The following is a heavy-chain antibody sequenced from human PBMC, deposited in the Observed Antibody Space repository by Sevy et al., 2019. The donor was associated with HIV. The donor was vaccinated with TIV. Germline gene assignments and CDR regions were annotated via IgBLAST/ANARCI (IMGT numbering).Heavy chain of an antibody. D-gene: IGHD5-18*01. CDR3: ARGTALGWFDP. J-gene: IGHJ5*02. V-gene: IGHV3-74*01. CDR2: VDIDGSRT. Sequence: GGSLRLSCAASGFTFDSYWLHWVRQDPWKGLEWVSCVDIDGSRTEYADSGKGRFTIYRDNAKNMLYLEMNSLGVEDTAEYYCARGTALGWFDPWGQGTQVTVSS. CDR1: GFTFDSYW.